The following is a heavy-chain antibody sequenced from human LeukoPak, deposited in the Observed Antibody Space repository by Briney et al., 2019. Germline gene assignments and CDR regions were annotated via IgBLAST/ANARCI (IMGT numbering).Heavy chain of an antibody. CDR1: GFTFSSYW. V-gene: IGHV3-7*03. Sequence: PGGSLRLSCAASGFTFSSYWMSWVRQAPGKGLEWVANIKQDGSEKYYVDSVKGRFTISRDNAKNSLYLQMNSLRAEDTAIYYCAKNGDRGAYCTGGTCYPYFYYYMDVWGKETTVTI. CDR3: AKNGDRGAYCTGGTCYPYFYYYMDV. J-gene: IGHJ6*03. CDR2: IKQDGSEK. D-gene: IGHD2-15*01.